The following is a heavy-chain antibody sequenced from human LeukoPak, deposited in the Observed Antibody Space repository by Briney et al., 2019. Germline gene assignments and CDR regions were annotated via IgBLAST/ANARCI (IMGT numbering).Heavy chain of an antibody. Sequence: GWSLRLSRAPSLFTFSGSAMHWVRQASAKGVEWVGRIRSKANSYATPYAAPVKGRFTISRDDSKNTAYLQMTSLKTEDTAVYYSTSHRGNRTPLYNSGMDVWGQGTAVTVSS. D-gene: IGHD4-23*01. CDR3: TSHRGNRTPLYNSGMDV. CDR2: IRSKANSYAT. CDR1: LFTFSGSA. V-gene: IGHV3-73*01. J-gene: IGHJ6*02.